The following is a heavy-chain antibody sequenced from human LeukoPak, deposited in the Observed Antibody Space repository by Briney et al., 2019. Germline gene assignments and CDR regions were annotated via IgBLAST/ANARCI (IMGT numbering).Heavy chain of an antibody. V-gene: IGHV4-39*07. D-gene: IGHD3-10*01. CDR3: ARVGGSGGDFFDY. Sequence: SETLSLTCTVSGGSISSSSYYWGWIRQPPGKGLEWIGSIYYSGSTYYNPSLKSRVTISVDTSKNQFSLKLSSVTAADTAVYYCARVGGSGGDFFDYWGQGTLVTVSS. CDR1: GGSISSSSYY. CDR2: IYYSGST. J-gene: IGHJ4*02.